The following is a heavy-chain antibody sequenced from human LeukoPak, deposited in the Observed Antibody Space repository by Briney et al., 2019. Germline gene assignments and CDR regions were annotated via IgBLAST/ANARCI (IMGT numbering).Heavy chain of an antibody. Sequence: SETMSLTCAVYGGSFSGYYWSWIRQPPGKGLEWIGEINHSGSTNYNPSLKSRVTISVDTSKNQFSLKLSSVTAADTAVYYCAGGQRYCSGGSCSRTIYYYYYYMDVWGKGTTVTVSS. J-gene: IGHJ6*03. D-gene: IGHD2-15*01. CDR2: INHSGST. V-gene: IGHV4-34*01. CDR3: AGGQRYCSGGSCSRTIYYYYYYMDV. CDR1: GGSFSGYY.